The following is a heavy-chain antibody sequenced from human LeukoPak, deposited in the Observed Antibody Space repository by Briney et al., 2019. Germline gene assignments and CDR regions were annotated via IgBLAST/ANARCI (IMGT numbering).Heavy chain of an antibody. Sequence: SETLSLTCTVSGYSISSGYYWGWIRQPPGKGLEWIGSIYHSGSTYYNPSLKSRVTISVDTSKNQFSLKLSSVTAADTAVYYCAREGSVLLWFGPDWFDPWGQGTLVTVSS. D-gene: IGHD3-10*01. CDR3: AREGSVLLWFGPDWFDP. CDR2: IYHSGST. CDR1: GYSISSGYY. V-gene: IGHV4-38-2*02. J-gene: IGHJ5*02.